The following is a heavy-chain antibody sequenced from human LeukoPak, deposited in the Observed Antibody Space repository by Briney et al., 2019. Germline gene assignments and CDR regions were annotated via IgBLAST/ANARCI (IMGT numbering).Heavy chain of an antibody. V-gene: IGHV1-2*02. Sequence: ASVKVSCKASGYTFTGYYIHWVRQAPGQGLEWMGWINPNSGGTNYAQKFQGRVTMTRDTSISTAYMELSRLRSDDTAVYYCARISGSYLRYYFDYWGQGTLVTVSS. CDR2: INPNSGGT. CDR1: GYTFTGYY. D-gene: IGHD1-26*01. CDR3: ARISGSYLRYYFDY. J-gene: IGHJ4*02.